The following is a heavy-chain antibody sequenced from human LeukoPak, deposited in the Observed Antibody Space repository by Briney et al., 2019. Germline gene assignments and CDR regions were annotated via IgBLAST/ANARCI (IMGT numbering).Heavy chain of an antibody. CDR3: AKGVEYGMDV. CDR2: ISVSGGST. CDR1: GFTFNNYA. V-gene: IGHV3-23*01. Sequence: QPGGSLRLSCAASGFTFNNYAMSWVRQAPGKGLEWVSTISVSGGSTYSADSVKGRSTISRDNSKNTLYLQMNSLRAEDTAVYYCAKGVEYGMDVWGQGTTVTVSS. J-gene: IGHJ6*02. D-gene: IGHD2-8*01.